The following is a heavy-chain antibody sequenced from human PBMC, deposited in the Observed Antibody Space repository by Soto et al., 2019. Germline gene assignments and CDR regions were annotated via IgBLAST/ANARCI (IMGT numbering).Heavy chain of an antibody. J-gene: IGHJ5*02. D-gene: IGHD3-3*01. CDR2: ISAYNGNT. CDR3: AGDMTITYYDFWSGSNWFDP. V-gene: IGHV1-18*01. CDR1: GYTFTSYG. Sequence: ASVTVSCTASGYTFTSYGISWVRQDPGQGLEWMGWISAYNGNTNYAQKLQGRVTMTTDTSTSTAYMELRSLRSDDTAVYYCAGDMTITYYDFWSGSNWFDPWGQGTLVTVSS.